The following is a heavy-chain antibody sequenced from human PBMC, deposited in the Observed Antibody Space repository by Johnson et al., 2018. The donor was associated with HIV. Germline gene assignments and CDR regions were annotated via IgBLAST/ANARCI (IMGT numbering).Heavy chain of an antibody. CDR2: INSKTDGGTT. CDR1: GFTFSNAW. CDR3: TTDRAAARDAFDI. D-gene: IGHD6-13*01. V-gene: IGHV3-15*01. Sequence: VQLVESGGGLVKPGGSLRLSCAASGFTFSNAWMSWVRQAPGKGLEWVGRINSKTDGGTTDYAAPVKGRFTISRDDSKNTLYLQMNSLKTEDTAVYYCTTDRAAARDAFDIWGQGTMVTVSS. J-gene: IGHJ3*02.